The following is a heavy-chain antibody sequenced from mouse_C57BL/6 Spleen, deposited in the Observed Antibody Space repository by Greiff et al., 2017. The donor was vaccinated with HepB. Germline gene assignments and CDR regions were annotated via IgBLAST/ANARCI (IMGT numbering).Heavy chain of an antibody. D-gene: IGHD3-3*01. J-gene: IGHJ2*01. Sequence: QVQLKESGAELVRPGTSVKVSCKASGYAFTNYLIEWVKQRPGQGLEWIGVINPGSGGTNYNEKFKGKATLTADKSSSTAYMQLSSLTSEDSAVYFCARGGGLEYYFDYWGQGTTLTVSS. CDR2: INPGSGGT. V-gene: IGHV1-54*01. CDR3: ARGGGLEYYFDY. CDR1: GYAFTNYL.